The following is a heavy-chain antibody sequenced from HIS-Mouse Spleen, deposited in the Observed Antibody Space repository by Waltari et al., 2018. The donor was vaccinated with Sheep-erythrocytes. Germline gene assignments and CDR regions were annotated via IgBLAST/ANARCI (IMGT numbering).Heavy chain of an antibody. Sequence: QVQLQESGPGLVKPSQTLSLTCTVSGGSISSGDYYWSWIRQPPGKGLEWIWYIYYSGSTYYNPSLKSRVTISVDTSKNQFSLKLSSVTAADTAVYYCARAPYYYDSSGYYYFDYWGQGTLVTVSS. CDR2: IYYSGST. CDR1: GGSISSGDYY. J-gene: IGHJ4*02. CDR3: ARAPYYYDSSGYYYFDY. D-gene: IGHD3-22*01. V-gene: IGHV4-30-4*01.